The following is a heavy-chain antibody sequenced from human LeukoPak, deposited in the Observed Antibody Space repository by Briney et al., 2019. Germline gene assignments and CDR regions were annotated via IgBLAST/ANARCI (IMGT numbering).Heavy chain of an antibody. D-gene: IGHD2-21*02. V-gene: IGHV3-21*01. Sequence: SGGSLRLSCAASGFTFSSYSMNWVRQAPGKGLEWVSSISSSSSYIYYADSVKGRFTISRGNAKNSLYLQMNSLRAEDTAVYYCARETYCGGDCYVQYYFDYWGQGTLVTVSS. CDR3: ARETYCGGDCYVQYYFDY. CDR2: ISSSSSYI. J-gene: IGHJ4*02. CDR1: GFTFSSYS.